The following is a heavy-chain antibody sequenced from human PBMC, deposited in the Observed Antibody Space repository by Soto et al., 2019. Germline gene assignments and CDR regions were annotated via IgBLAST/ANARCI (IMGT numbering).Heavy chain of an antibody. CDR2: ISSSSSYI. J-gene: IGHJ4*02. Sequence: EVQLVESGGGLVKPGGSLRLSCAASGFTFSSYSMNWVRQAPGKGLEWVSSISSSSSYIYYADSVKGRFTITRDNAKNSPYLQMNSLRAEDTAVYYCARAAYYYDSRGYWAYWGQGTLVTVSS. CDR3: ARAAYYYDSRGYWAY. V-gene: IGHV3-21*01. CDR1: GFTFSSYS. D-gene: IGHD3-22*01.